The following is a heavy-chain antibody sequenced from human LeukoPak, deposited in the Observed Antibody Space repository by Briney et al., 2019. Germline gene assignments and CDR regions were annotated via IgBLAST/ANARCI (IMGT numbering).Heavy chain of an antibody. J-gene: IGHJ4*02. CDR3: VTRQNYYGSGSSFDY. D-gene: IGHD3-10*01. CDR2: ISYDGSNK. Sequence: GGSLRLSCAASGFTFSSYGMHWVRQAPGKGLEWVAVISYDGSNKYYADSVKGRFTISRDNSKNTLYLQMSSLRAEDTAVYYCVTRQNYYGSGSSFDYWGQGTLVTVSS. V-gene: IGHV3-30*03. CDR1: GFTFSSYG.